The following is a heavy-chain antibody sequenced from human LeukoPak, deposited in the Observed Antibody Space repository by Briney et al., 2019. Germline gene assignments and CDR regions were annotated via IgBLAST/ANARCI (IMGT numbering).Heavy chain of an antibody. CDR1: GGSISSGGYY. Sequence: TSQTLSLTCTVSGGSISSGGYYWRWIRQHPGKGLEWIGYIYYSGSTYYNPSLKSRVTISVDTSKNQFSLKLSSVTAADTAVYYCARDPGRSRLTDAFDIWGQGTMVTVSS. J-gene: IGHJ3*02. CDR2: IYYSGST. V-gene: IGHV4-31*03. D-gene: IGHD4/OR15-4a*01. CDR3: ARDPGRSRLTDAFDI.